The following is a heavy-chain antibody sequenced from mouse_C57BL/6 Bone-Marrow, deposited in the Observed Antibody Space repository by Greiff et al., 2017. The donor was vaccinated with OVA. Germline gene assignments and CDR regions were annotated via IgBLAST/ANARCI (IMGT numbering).Heavy chain of an antibody. V-gene: IGHV1-18*01. CDR1: GYTFTDYN. CDR3: ARRGQLRLPSTHFDY. J-gene: IGHJ2*01. D-gene: IGHD3-2*02. CDR2: INPNNGGT. Sequence: EVHLVESGPELVKPGASVKIPCKASGYTFTDYNMDWVKQSHGKSLEWIGDINPNNGGTIYNQKFKGKATLTVDKSSSTAYMELRSLTSEDTAVYYCARRGQLRLPSTHFDYWGQGTTLTVSS.